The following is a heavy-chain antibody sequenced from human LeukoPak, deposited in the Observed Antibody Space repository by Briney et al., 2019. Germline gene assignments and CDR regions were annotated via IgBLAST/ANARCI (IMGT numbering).Heavy chain of an antibody. Sequence: ASVKVSCKASGYTFTGYYMHWVRQAPGQGLEWMGWINPNSGGTNYAQKFQGRVTMTTDTSTSTAYMELRSLRSDDTAVYYCARAWELLEYDYWGQGTLVTVSS. D-gene: IGHD1-26*01. J-gene: IGHJ4*02. CDR1: GYTFTGYY. V-gene: IGHV1-2*02. CDR3: ARAWELLEYDY. CDR2: INPNSGGT.